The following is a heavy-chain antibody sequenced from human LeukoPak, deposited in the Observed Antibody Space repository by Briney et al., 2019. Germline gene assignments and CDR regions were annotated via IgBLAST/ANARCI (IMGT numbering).Heavy chain of an antibody. V-gene: IGHV3-48*01. CDR1: GFSFSSYS. J-gene: IGHJ4*02. D-gene: IGHD3-9*01. Sequence: GSLRLSCAASGFSFSSYSMNWVRQTPGRGLEWVSYISGSTSTIYYADPVKGRFTISRDNAKNSLYLQMNSLRADDTAVYHCARTIPADYWGQGTLVTVSS. CDR2: ISGSTSTI. CDR3: ARTIPADY.